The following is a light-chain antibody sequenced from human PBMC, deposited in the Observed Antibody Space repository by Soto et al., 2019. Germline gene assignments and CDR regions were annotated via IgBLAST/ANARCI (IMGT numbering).Light chain of an antibody. CDR3: QRYGSSPAT. CDR2: GAS. Sequence: EIVLTQSPGTLSLSPGERATLSCRASQSVSSSYLAWYQQKPGQAPRLLIYGASSRATGIPDRFSGSGSGTGFTLPISRLEPDDFAVYYCQRYGSSPATFGPGTKVDIK. J-gene: IGKJ3*01. CDR1: QSVSSSY. V-gene: IGKV3-20*01.